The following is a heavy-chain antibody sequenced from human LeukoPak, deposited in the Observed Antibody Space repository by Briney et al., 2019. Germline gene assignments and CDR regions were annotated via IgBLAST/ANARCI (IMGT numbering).Heavy chain of an antibody. CDR1: GFTFSSYS. J-gene: IGHJ3*02. Sequence: GGSLRLSCAASGFTFSSYSMNWVRQAPGKGLEWVSSISSSSSYIYYADSVKGRFTISRDNAKNSLYLQMNSLRAEDTAVYYCARVDYYDMRDIQTGAFDIWGQGTMVTVSS. CDR3: ARVDYYDMRDIQTGAFDI. V-gene: IGHV3-21*01. D-gene: IGHD3-22*01. CDR2: ISSSSSYI.